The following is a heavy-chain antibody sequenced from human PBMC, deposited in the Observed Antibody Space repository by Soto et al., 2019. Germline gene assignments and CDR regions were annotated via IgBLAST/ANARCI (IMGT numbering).Heavy chain of an antibody. Sequence: QVQLVQSGAEVKKPGSSVKVSCTASGGSLSNFGISWVRQAPGQGLEWMGATIPVFGTPNYAQKFQDRVTXXAXXSTTTVYMEVRSLTSEDTAVYYCARGDATKIVVTTYYAMDVWGQGTTVTVSS. CDR3: ARGDATKIVVTTYYAMDV. D-gene: IGHD3-22*01. V-gene: IGHV1-69*12. CDR1: GGSLSNFG. J-gene: IGHJ6*02. CDR2: TIPVFGTP.